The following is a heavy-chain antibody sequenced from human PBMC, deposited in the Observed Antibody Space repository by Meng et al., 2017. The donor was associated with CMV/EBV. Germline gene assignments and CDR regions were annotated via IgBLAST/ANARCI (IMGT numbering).Heavy chain of an antibody. CDR3: ASRGIAARPDY. V-gene: IGHV1-69*10. CDR1: GGTFSSYA. CDR2: IIPILGIA. D-gene: IGHD6-6*01. Sequence: SVKVSCKASGGTFSSYAISWVRQAPGQGREWMGGIIPILGIANYAQKFQGRVTITADKSTSTAYMELSSLRSEDTAVYYCASRGIAARPDYWGQGTLVTVSS. J-gene: IGHJ4*02.